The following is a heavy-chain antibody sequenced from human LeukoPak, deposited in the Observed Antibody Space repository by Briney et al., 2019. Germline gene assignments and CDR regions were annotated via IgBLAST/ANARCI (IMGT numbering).Heavy chain of an antibody. CDR2: IYDSGST. CDR3: ARGHYYGSGPYVF. J-gene: IGHJ4*02. V-gene: IGHV4-39*01. D-gene: IGHD3-10*01. CDR1: GGSIRSSYYY. Sequence: SETLSLTCTVSGGSIRSSYYYWGWIRQPPGKGLEWIGSIYDSGSTYYNPSLKSRVTISVDTSKNQFSLKLNSVTAADTAVYYCARGHYYGSGPYVFWGQGTLVIVSS.